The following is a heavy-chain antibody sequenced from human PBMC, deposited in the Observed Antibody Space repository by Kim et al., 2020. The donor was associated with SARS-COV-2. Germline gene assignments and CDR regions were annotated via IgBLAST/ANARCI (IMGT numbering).Heavy chain of an antibody. CDR3: ARPVIPDDAFDI. Sequence: YYNPSLKSRVTIYVDTSKNQFSLKLSSVTAADTAVYYCARPVIPDDAFDIWGQGTMVTVSS. J-gene: IGHJ3*02. D-gene: IGHD2-21*02. V-gene: IGHV4-39*01.